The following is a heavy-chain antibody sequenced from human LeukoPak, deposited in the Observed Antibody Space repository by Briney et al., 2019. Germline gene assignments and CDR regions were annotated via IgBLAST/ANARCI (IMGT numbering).Heavy chain of an antibody. CDR3: AKDRRLPWDYFDS. D-gene: IGHD5-12*01. J-gene: IGHJ4*02. CDR1: GFTFSDYA. Sequence: GGSLRLSCAASGFTFSDYAIHWVRQAPGKGLEWVAVTSYDGSNDFYADSVRGRFTISRDNSKNTVYLQMNSLRAEDTAIYYCAKDRRLPWDYFDSWGQGTLVTVSS. V-gene: IGHV3-30-3*01. CDR2: TSYDGSND.